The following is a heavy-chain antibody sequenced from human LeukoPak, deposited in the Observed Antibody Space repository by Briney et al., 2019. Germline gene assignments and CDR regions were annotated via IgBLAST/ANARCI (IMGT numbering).Heavy chain of an antibody. CDR2: INPNSGGT. D-gene: IGHD3-22*01. CDR1: GYTFTGYY. CDR3: ARGAHYHDSSDGYDY. J-gene: IGHJ4*02. Sequence: ASVKVSCKASGYTFTGYYMHWVRQAPGQGLERMGWINPNSGGTNYAQKFQGRVTMTRDTSIIVYMDLSRLRSDDTAVYYCARGAHYHDSSDGYDYWGQGTLVTVSS. V-gene: IGHV1-2*02.